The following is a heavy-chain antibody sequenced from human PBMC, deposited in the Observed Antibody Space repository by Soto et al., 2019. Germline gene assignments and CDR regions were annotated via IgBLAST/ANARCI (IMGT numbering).Heavy chain of an antibody. CDR3: AKDIGFQQHLFVFDL. J-gene: IGHJ4*02. V-gene: IGHV1-69*01. D-gene: IGHD3-10*02. Sequence: QVQLVQSGAEVKKPGSSVKVSCTASGGTFSDYAFSWVRQAPGQGLEWMGGIIPMFSSSSFAQKFQGRLTITADDSTSTAYMSLSSLGSADTAMYYCAKDIGFQQHLFVFDLWCPGTLVTVSS. CDR1: GGTFSDYA. CDR2: IIPMFSSS.